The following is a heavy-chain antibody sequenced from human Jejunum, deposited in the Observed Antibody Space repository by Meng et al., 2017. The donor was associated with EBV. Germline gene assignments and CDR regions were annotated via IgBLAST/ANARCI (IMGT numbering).Heavy chain of an antibody. CDR1: WYSTSSRHW. Sequence: QVPQQESARRLVKPSGALSLTCSVSWYSTSSRHWWSWVRQPPGKGLEWIGEMHPGGSTNYNPSLKSRVTISVDNSKNQFSLKLTSVTAADTAVYYCAKSNDYSLNSWGQGTLVTVSS. V-gene: IGHV4-4*02. J-gene: IGHJ4*02. CDR3: AKSNDYSLNS. D-gene: IGHD4-11*01. CDR2: MHPGGST.